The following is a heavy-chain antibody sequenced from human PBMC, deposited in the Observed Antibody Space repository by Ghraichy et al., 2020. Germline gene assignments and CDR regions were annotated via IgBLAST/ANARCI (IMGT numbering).Heavy chain of an antibody. J-gene: IGHJ4*02. Sequence: SETLSLTCTVSGGSISSYYWSWIRQPPGKGLEWIGYIYYSGSTNYNPSLKSRVTISVDTSKNQFSLKLSSVTAADTAVYYCERKRASLPPFFDYWGQGTLVTVSS. CDR2: IYYSGST. V-gene: IGHV4-59*01. CDR1: GGSISSYY. CDR3: ERKRASLPPFFDY.